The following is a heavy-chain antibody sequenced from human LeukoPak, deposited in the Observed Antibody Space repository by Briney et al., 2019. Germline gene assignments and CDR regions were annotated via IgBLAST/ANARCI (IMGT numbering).Heavy chain of an antibody. Sequence: GGSLRLSCKASGFIFGDYYMNWIRQAPGKGLQWVSSISDSGGATFYADSLRGRFTISRDNAKNSLYLQMNSLTAEDTAVYYCVRGDRRDYWGQGTLVTVSS. CDR3: VRGDRRDY. V-gene: IGHV3-11*04. CDR1: GFIFGDYY. CDR2: ISDSGGAT. D-gene: IGHD2-21*01. J-gene: IGHJ4*02.